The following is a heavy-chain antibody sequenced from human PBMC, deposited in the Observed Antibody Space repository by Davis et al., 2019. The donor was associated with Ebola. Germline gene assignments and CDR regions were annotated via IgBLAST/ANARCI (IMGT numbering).Heavy chain of an antibody. CDR3: ARGSSGWYWWSDY. CDR2: IHYSGST. J-gene: IGHJ4*01. D-gene: IGHD6-19*01. V-gene: IGHV4-39*01. CDR1: GGSISSSSYY. Sequence: MPSETLSLTCTVSGGSISSSSYYWGWVRQSPGKGLEWIGSIHYSGSTYYNPSLKSRVTISVDTSKNQFSLKLSSVTAEDTAVYYCARGSSGWYWWSDYWGHGTLVTVSS.